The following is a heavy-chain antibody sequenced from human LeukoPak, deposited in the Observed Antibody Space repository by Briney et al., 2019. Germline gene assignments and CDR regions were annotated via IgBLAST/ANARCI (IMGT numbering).Heavy chain of an antibody. V-gene: IGHV3-23*01. CDR2: ISGSGGST. D-gene: IGHD2-2*01. CDR1: GFTFSSYA. J-gene: IGHJ4*02. Sequence: PGGSLRLSCAASGFTFSSYAMSWVRQAPGKGMEWVSAISGSGGSTYYADSVKGRFTISRDNSKNTLYLQMNSLRAEDTAVYYCATGGSSTSCVPDYWGQGTLVTVSS. CDR3: ATGGSSTSCVPDY.